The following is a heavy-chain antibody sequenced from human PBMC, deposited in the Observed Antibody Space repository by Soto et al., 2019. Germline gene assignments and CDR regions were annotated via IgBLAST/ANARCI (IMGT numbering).Heavy chain of an antibody. Sequence: QITLKESGPTLVKPTQTLTLTCTFSGFSLSTSRMGVGWIRQPPGKALEWLALIYWDDDKRYSPSLKSRLTXTXXTSKNQVVLTMTNMDPVDTATYYCVHRRSSSHLYYWGQGTLVTVSS. CDR2: IYWDDDK. CDR1: GFSLSTSRMG. D-gene: IGHD6-6*01. J-gene: IGHJ4*02. V-gene: IGHV2-5*02. CDR3: VHRRSSSHLYY.